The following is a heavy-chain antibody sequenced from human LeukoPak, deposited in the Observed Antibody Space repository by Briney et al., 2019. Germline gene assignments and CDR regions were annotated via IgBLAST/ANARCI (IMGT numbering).Heavy chain of an antibody. CDR1: GYTFTNYW. CDR3: ARSRLRGSLSGFDI. J-gene: IGHJ3*02. D-gene: IGHD1-26*01. V-gene: IGHV5-51*01. CDR2: IYPGDSDT. Sequence: GESLKISCKASGYTFTNYWIGWVRQMPEKDLEWMGIIYPGDSDTRYSPSFQGQVTISADKSISTAYLQWSSLKASDTAMYYCARSRLRGSLSGFDIWGQGTLVTVSS.